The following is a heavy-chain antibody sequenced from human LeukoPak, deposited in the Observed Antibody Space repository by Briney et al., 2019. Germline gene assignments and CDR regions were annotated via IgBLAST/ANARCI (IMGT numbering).Heavy chain of an antibody. J-gene: IGHJ4*02. CDR1: GFTFDDYA. Sequence: PGRSLRLSCAASGFTFDDYAMHWVRQAPGKGLEWVSGISWNSGSIGYADSEKGRFTISRDNAKNSLYLQMNSLRAEDTALYYCAKDIVGGYQLHINYFDYWGQGTLVTVSS. CDR3: AKDIVGGYQLHINYFDY. D-gene: IGHD2-2*01. V-gene: IGHV3-9*01. CDR2: ISWNSGSI.